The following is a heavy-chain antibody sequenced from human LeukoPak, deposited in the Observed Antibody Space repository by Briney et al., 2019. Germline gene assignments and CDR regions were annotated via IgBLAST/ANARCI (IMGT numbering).Heavy chain of an antibody. CDR3: ARSSDGYSSSWLDFDY. Sequence: SETLSLTCTVSGGSMSTYYWTWIRQSPGKGLEWRGYIYHSGSTKYNPSLESRVTISVDTSKNQFSLKLRSATAADTAVYYCARSSDGYSSSWLDFDYWGQGTLVTVSS. D-gene: IGHD6-13*01. V-gene: IGHV4-59*01. CDR2: IYHSGST. CDR1: GGSMSTYY. J-gene: IGHJ4*02.